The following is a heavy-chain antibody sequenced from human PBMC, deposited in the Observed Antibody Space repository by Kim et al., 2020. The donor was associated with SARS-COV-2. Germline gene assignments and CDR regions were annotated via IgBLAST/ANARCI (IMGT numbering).Heavy chain of an antibody. CDR2: ISYDGSNK. D-gene: IGHD1-1*01. V-gene: IGHV3-33*05. CDR3: ARGGTWSRTRVYYYYGMDV. Sequence: GGSLRLSCAASGFTFSSYGMHWVRQAPGKGLEWVAVISYDGSNKYYADSVKGRFTISRDNSKNTLYLQMNSLRAEDTAVYYCARGGTWSRTRVYYYYGMDVWGQGTTVTVSS. J-gene: IGHJ6*02. CDR1: GFTFSSYG.